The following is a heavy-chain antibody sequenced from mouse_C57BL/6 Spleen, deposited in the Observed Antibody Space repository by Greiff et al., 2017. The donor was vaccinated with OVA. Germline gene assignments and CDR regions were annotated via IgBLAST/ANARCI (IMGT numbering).Heavy chain of an antibody. V-gene: IGHV3-6*01. Sequence: EVQLQESGPGLVKPSQSLSLTCSVTGYSITSGYYWNWIRQFPGNKLEWMGYISYDGSNNYNPSLKNRISITRATSTNQFFLKLNSVTTEDTATYYYAREVFITTVVATEDYAMDYWGQGTSVTVSS. D-gene: IGHD1-1*01. CDR2: ISYDGSN. CDR3: AREVFITTVVATEDYAMDY. CDR1: GYSITSGYY. J-gene: IGHJ4*01.